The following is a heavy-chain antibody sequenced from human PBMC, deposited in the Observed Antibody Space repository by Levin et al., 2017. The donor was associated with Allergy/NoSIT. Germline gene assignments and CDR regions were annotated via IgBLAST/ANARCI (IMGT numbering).Heavy chain of an antibody. V-gene: IGHV3-23*01. CDR3: ARHPTTLLKYHYDL. D-gene: IGHD3-10*01. J-gene: IGHJ5*02. CDR1: GFPFNNYA. Sequence: GESLKISCVTSGFPFNNYAVSWVRQRPGNSLEWVASISGASVTTDYADSVKDRFTISRDNSKKIVYLQLESLRVEDTAVYYCARHPTTLLKYHYDLWGRGTLVSVSS. CDR2: ISGASVTT.